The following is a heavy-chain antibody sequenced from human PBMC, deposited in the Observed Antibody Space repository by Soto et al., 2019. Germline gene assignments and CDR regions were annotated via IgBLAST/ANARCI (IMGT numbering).Heavy chain of an antibody. CDR1: GYSLTELS. J-gene: IGHJ3*01. Sequence: ASVKVSWKVSGYSLTELSMHWVRQAPGKGLEWMGGFDPEDGETIFAQKFQGRVTMTEDTSTDTAYMELSSLRSEDTVVYYCASAHPTYYSDSGAYTGAFDVWGQGTMVTVS. CDR3: ASAHPTYYSDSGAYTGAFDV. V-gene: IGHV1-24*01. CDR2: FDPEDGET. D-gene: IGHD3-22*01.